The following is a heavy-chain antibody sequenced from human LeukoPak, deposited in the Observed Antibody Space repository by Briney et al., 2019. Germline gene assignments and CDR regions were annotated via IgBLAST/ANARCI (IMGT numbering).Heavy chain of an antibody. V-gene: IGHV1-8*01. Sequence: ASVKVSCKASGYTFTSYDINWVRQATGQGLEWMGWMNPNSGNTGYAQKFQGRVTMTRNTSISTAYMELSSLRSDDTAVYYCARVEEYSSGQIDYWGQGTLVTVSS. CDR3: ARVEEYSSGQIDY. CDR1: GYTFTSYD. D-gene: IGHD6-19*01. J-gene: IGHJ4*02. CDR2: MNPNSGNT.